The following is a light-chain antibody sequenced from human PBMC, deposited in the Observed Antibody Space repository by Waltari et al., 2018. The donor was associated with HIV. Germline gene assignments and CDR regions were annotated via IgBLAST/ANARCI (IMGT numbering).Light chain of an antibody. V-gene: IGLV3-1*01. J-gene: IGLJ2*01. CDR2: QEN. Sequence: SYVLTQPPSVSVAPGQTASITCSGDTLGAKLVSWYRPKPGQQPMLVIFQENNLPSGIPERISGSNPGNTATLTISGTQALDEADYYCQAWDSNIVVFGGGTKMTVL. CDR3: QAWDSNIVV. CDR1: TLGAKL.